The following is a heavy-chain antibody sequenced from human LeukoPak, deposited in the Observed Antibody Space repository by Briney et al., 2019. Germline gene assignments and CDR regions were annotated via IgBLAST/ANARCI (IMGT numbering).Heavy chain of an antibody. V-gene: IGHV3-7*01. CDR1: GFTFSSYG. J-gene: IGHJ4*02. CDR3: ARGPSGTSVY. Sequence: GGSLRLSCAASGFTFSSYGMHWVRQAPGKGLEWVANIKQDGSEKYYVDSVKGRFTISRDNAKNSLYLQMNSLRAEDTAVYYCARGPSGTSVYWGQGTLVTVSS. D-gene: IGHD3-10*01. CDR2: IKQDGSEK.